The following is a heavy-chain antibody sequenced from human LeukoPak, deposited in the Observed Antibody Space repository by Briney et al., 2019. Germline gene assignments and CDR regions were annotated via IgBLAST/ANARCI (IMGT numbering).Heavy chain of an antibody. CDR2: IIPMFGTA. Sequence: ASVKVSCKASGGTSSNYGMSWVRQAPGQGVEWMGGIIPMFGTAKYAQKFQGRVTITTDESTSTAYMELSSLRSEDTAVYHCASSFCSGGRCLGEGLYYYYYMDVWGKGTTVTVSS. V-gene: IGHV1-69*05. D-gene: IGHD2-15*01. J-gene: IGHJ6*03. CDR3: ASSFCSGGRCLGEGLYYYYYMDV. CDR1: GGTSSNYG.